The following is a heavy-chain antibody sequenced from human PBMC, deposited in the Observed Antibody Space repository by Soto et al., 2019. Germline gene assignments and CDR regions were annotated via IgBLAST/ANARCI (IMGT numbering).Heavy chain of an antibody. D-gene: IGHD3-10*01. CDR1: GGSISSSSYY. CDR2: IYYSGST. Sequence: QLQLQESGPGLVKPSETLSLTCTVSGGSISSSSYYWGWIRQPPGKGLEWIGSIYYSGSTSYNPSLKTRVTISVDTSQNQFSLKLSSVTATDTAVYYCARRGEYYGSGSYTWFDPWGQGTLVTVSS. J-gene: IGHJ5*02. CDR3: ARRGEYYGSGSYTWFDP. V-gene: IGHV4-39*01.